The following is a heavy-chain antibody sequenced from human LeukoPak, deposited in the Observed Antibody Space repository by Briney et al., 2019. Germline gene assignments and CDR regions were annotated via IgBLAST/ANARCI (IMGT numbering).Heavy chain of an antibody. D-gene: IGHD3-22*01. CDR3: AGPTPYYYDSSGYSREIYYYYGMDV. Sequence: ASVKVSCKASGYTFTGYYIYWVRQAPGQGLEWMGIINPSGGSTNYAQKFQGRVTMTRDTSTSTVYMELSSLRSEDTAVYYCAGPTPYYYDSSGYSREIYYYYGMDVWGQGTTVTVSS. CDR2: INPSGGST. J-gene: IGHJ6*02. CDR1: GYTFTGYY. V-gene: IGHV1-46*01.